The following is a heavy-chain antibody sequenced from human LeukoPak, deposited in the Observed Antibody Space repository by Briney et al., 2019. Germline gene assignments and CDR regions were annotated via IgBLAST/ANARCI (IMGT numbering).Heavy chain of an antibody. CDR1: GGTFSSSA. J-gene: IGHJ6*02. CDR2: IIPVLNIT. V-gene: IGHV1-69*04. D-gene: IGHD5-18*01. Sequence: VASVKVSCKTSGGTFSSSAITWVRQATGQGLEWMGRIIPVLNITTYAQKFQGSVTITADTSTSTVYMELSSLRSEETAIYYCARDQGLTAPPPYGLDVWGQGTTVIVSS. CDR3: ARDQGLTAPPPYGLDV.